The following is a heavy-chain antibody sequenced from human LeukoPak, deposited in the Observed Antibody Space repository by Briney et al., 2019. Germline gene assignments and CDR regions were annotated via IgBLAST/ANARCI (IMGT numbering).Heavy chain of an antibody. CDR3: ARDHCSGGSCSERYFDY. CDR1: GYTFTSYY. V-gene: IGHV1-46*01. J-gene: IGHJ4*02. CDR2: INPSGGST. D-gene: IGHD2-15*01. Sequence: GASVKVSCKASGYTFTSYYMHWVRQAPGQGLEWMGIINPSGGSTSYAQKFQGRVTMTRDTSTSTVYMGLSSLRSEDTAVYYCARDHCSGGSCSERYFDYWGQGTLVTVSS.